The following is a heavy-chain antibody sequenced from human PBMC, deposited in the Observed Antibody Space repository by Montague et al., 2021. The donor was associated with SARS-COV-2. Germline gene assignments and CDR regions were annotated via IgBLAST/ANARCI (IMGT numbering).Heavy chain of an antibody. CDR3: AGDRGRFWHFDL. CDR1: GGSISSYY. J-gene: IGHJ2*01. CDR2: IYYSGST. V-gene: IGHV4-59*01. Sequence: SETLSFTCTVSGGSISSYYWNWIRQSPGKGLEWIGYIYYSGSTXXXPSXKSRVTISVDTSKSQMSLRLNSVTTADTAVYYCAGDRGRFWHFDLWGRGTLVTVSS. D-gene: IGHD5-12*01.